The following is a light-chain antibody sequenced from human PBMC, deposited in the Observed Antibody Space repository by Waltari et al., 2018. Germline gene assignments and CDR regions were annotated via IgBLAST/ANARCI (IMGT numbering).Light chain of an antibody. CDR1: QNVSSSY. CDR2: GAS. J-gene: IGKJ1*01. Sequence: ELVFTQSPAPLSLSPRDSATLSGRARQNVSSSYLAWYQQKPGQAPRVLIHGASNRATGIPDRFSGSGSGTDFTLTISRLEPEDFAVYYCQQYGSSPWTFGQGTKVEIK. V-gene: IGKV3-20*01. CDR3: QQYGSSPWT.